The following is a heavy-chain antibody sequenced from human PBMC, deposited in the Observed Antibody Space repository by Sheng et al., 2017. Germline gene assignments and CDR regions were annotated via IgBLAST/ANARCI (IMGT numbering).Heavy chain of an antibody. CDR1: GFTFRSYS. CDR2: IRSSSSYI. V-gene: IGHV3-21*01. J-gene: IGHJ6*02. CDR3: ARDRGYYGSGSYCPMDV. Sequence: EVQLVESGGGLVKPGGSLRLSCAASGFTFRSYSMNWVRQAPGKGLEWVSSIRSSSSYIYYADLVKGRFTIYRDNAKNSLYLQMNSLRVEDTAVYYCARDRGYYGSGSYCPMDVWGQGTTVTVSS. D-gene: IGHD3-10*01.